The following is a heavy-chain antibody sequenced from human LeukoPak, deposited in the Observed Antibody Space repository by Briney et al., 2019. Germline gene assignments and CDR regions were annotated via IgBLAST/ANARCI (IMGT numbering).Heavy chain of an antibody. CDR1: GYSFTSYW. CDR2: IYPGDSDI. CDR3: ARRGSSSWYFDY. Sequence: GESLKISCKAPGYSFTSYWIGWVRHMPGKGLEWMAFIYPGDSDIKYSPSFQGQVTISADKSINTAYLQWNSLKASDTAMYYCARRGSSSWYFDYWGQGTLVTVSS. D-gene: IGHD6-13*01. V-gene: IGHV5-51*01. J-gene: IGHJ4*02.